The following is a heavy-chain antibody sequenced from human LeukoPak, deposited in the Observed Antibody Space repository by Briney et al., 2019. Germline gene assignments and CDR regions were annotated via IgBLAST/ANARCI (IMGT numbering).Heavy chain of an antibody. CDR1: GGSFSGYY. V-gene: IGHV4-34*01. CDR2: IYYSGSS. D-gene: IGHD5-24*01. Sequence: SETLSLTCAVYGGSFSGYYWSWIRQPPGKGLEWIGSIYYSGSSFDNPALKSRVTISVDTSKNQFSLKLSSVTAADTAVYYCARHRSGWLQSSFDYWGQGTLVTVSS. J-gene: IGHJ4*02. CDR3: ARHRSGWLQSSFDY.